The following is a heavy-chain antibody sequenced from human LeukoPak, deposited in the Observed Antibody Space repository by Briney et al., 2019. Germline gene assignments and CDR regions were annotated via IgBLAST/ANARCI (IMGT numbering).Heavy chain of an antibody. CDR1: GFTFSSYS. J-gene: IGHJ4*02. Sequence: PGGSLRLSCAASGFTFSSYSMNWVPQAPGKGLEWASSISSSSSYIYYADSVKGRFTISRDNAKNSLYLQMNSLRAEDTAAYHCARDLGSSGYYYAFDYWGQGTLVSVSS. V-gene: IGHV3-21*01. CDR3: ARDLGSSGYYYAFDY. CDR2: ISSSSSYI. D-gene: IGHD3-22*01.